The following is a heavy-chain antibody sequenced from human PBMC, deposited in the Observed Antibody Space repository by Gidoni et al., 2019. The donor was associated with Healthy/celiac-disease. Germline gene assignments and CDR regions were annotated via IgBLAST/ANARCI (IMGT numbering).Heavy chain of an antibody. J-gene: IGHJ3*02. V-gene: IGHV3-21*01. CDR1: GFTFSSYS. Sequence: EVQLVESGGGLVKPGGSLRLSCAASGFTFSSYSMNWVRQAPGKGLEWVSSISSSSSYIYYADSVKGRFTISRDNAKNSLYLQMNSLRAEDTAVYYCARDGVVRGVSYAFDIWGQGTMVTVSS. CDR2: ISSSSSYI. CDR3: ARDGVVRGVSYAFDI. D-gene: IGHD3-10*01.